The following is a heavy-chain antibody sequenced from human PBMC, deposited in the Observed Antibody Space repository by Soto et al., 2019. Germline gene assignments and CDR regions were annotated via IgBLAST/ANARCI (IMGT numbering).Heavy chain of an antibody. CDR3: AREARYCSGGSCYPSSRLYYFDY. Sequence: SETLSLTCTVSGGSISSGGYYWSWIRQHPGKGLEWIGYIYYSGSTYYNPSLKSRVTISVDTSKNQFSLKLSSVTAADTAVYYCAREARYCSGGSCYPSSRLYYFDYWGQGTLVTVSS. J-gene: IGHJ4*02. V-gene: IGHV4-31*03. CDR2: IYYSGST. CDR1: GGSISSGGYY. D-gene: IGHD2-15*01.